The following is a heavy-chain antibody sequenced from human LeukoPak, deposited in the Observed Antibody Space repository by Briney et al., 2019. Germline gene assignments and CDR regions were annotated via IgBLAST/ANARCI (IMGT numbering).Heavy chain of an antibody. J-gene: IGHJ4*02. CDR3: ARDSCSTSSCYLGYGATFIDY. CDR2: IYTSGST. V-gene: IGHV4-61*02. Sequence: PSETLSLTCTVSGGSISSGSYYWSWIRQPAGKGLEWIGRIYTSGSTNYNPSLKSRVTISIDTSKNQFSLKLSSVTAADTAVYYCARDSCSTSSCYLGYGATFIDYWGQGTLVTVSS. D-gene: IGHD2-2*01. CDR1: GGSISSGSYY.